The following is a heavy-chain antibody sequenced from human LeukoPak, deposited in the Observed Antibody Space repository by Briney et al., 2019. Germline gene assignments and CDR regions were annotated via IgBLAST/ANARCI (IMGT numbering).Heavy chain of an antibody. D-gene: IGHD1-14*01. J-gene: IGHJ6*02. CDR2: IYYSGST. CDR3: ARVLSGVPPGPYYYGMDV. Sequence: SETLSLTCTVSGGSISSGGYYWSWIRQHPGKGLEWMGYIYYSGSTYYNPSLKSRVTISVDTSKNQFSLKLSSVTAADTAVYYCARVLSGVPPGPYYYGMDVWGQGTTVTVSS. CDR1: GGSISSGGYY. V-gene: IGHV4-31*03.